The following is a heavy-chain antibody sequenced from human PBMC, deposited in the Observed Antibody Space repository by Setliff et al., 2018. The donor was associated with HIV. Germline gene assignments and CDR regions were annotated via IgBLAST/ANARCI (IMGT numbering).Heavy chain of an antibody. CDR2: IYYTGST. J-gene: IGHJ6*02. CDR3: ARPVSKYFYGMDV. Sequence: SETLSLTCTVSGGSIRSSNYYWGWIRQPPGKGLEWIGHIYYTGSTYYNPSLKSRVTISGDPSNNQLSLSLSSVTAADTAVYYCARPVSKYFYGMDVWGLGTTVTVSS. CDR1: GGSIRSSNYY. V-gene: IGHV4-39*07.